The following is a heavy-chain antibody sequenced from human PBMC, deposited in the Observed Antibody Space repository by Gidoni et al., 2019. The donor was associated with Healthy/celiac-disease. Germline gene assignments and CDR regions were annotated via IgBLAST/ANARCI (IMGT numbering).Heavy chain of an antibody. Sequence: VQLVQSGAEVKKPGASVKVSCKASGYTFTCYDINWVQQATGQGLEWMGWMNPNSGNTGYAQKFQGRVTMTRNTSISTAYMELSSLRSEDTAVYYCARGFPNYRGSNWFDPWGQGTLVTVSS. J-gene: IGHJ5*02. CDR2: MNPNSGNT. CDR3: ARGFPNYRGSNWFDP. D-gene: IGHD4-4*01. CDR1: GYTFTCYD. V-gene: IGHV1-8*01.